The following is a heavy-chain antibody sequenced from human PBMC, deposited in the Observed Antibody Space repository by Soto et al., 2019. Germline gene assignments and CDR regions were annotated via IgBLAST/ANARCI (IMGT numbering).Heavy chain of an antibody. CDR1: GGTFSSYT. J-gene: IGHJ6*02. CDR3: ARGYNGSYYGMDV. V-gene: IGHV1-69*02. D-gene: IGHD3-10*01. CDR2: IIPILGIA. Sequence: QVQLVQSGAEVKKPGSSVKVSCKASGGTFSSYTISWVRQAPGQGLEWMGRIIPILGIANYAQKFQGRVTITADKSTSTAYMELSSLRSEDTAVYYCARGYNGSYYGMDVWGQGTTVTVSS.